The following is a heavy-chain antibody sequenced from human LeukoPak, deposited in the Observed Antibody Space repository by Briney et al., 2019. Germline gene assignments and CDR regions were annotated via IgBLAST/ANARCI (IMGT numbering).Heavy chain of an antibody. CDR1: GFTFSSYE. D-gene: IGHD2-2*01. CDR2: ISSSGSTI. J-gene: IGHJ4*02. V-gene: IGHV3-48*03. Sequence: GGSLRLSCAASGFTFSSYEMNWVRQAPGKGLEWVSYISSSGSTIYYADSVKGRFTISRDNAKNSLYLQMNSLRAEDTAVYYCAREYCSSTSCLDDFDYWDQGTLVTVSS. CDR3: AREYCSSTSCLDDFDY.